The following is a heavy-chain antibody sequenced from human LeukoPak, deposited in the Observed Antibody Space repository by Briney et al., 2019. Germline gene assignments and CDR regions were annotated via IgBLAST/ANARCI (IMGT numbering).Heavy chain of an antibody. CDR1: GGSISSYY. V-gene: IGHV4-4*07. CDR3: ARSRDSSIWSYYYYYYMDV. D-gene: IGHD6-13*01. Sequence: SETLSLTCTVSGGSISSYYWSWIRQPAGKGLEWIGRIYTSGSTNYNPSLKSRVTMSVDTSKNQFSLKLSSVTAADTAVYYCARSRDSSIWSYYYYYYMDVWGKGTTVTVSS. CDR2: IYTSGST. J-gene: IGHJ6*03.